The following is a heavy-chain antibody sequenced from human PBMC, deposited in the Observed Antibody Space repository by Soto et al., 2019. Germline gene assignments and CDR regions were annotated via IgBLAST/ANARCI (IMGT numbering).Heavy chain of an antibody. V-gene: IGHV5-51*01. CDR2: IYPGDSDT. D-gene: IGHD2-8*02. CDR1: GYAFSSYW. CDR3: ARGYCTATICDPWFDP. Sequence: GESLKISCQGSGYAFSSYWTAWVRQMPGKGLEWMVIIYPGDSDTRYSPSFQGQATISVDKSITTAYLQWSSLKASDTAMYYCARGYCTATICDPWFDPWGQGTLVTVSS. J-gene: IGHJ5*02.